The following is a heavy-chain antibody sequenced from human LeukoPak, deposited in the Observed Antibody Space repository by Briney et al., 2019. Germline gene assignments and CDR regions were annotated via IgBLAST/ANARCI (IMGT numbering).Heavy chain of an antibody. J-gene: IGHJ4*02. CDR1: GFTFSSYA. Sequence: GGSLRLSCAASGFTFSSYAMSWVRQAPGKGLEWVSAISGSGGSTYYADSVKGRFTISRDNSKNTLYLQKNSLRAEDTAVYYCAKGQKDEYYFDYWGQGTLVTVSS. V-gene: IGHV3-23*01. CDR3: AKGQKDEYYFDY. CDR2: ISGSGGST.